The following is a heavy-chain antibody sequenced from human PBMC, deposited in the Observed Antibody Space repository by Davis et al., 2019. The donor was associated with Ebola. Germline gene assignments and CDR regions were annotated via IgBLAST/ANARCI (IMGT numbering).Heavy chain of an antibody. CDR1: GFTSSSYE. V-gene: IGHV3-48*03. D-gene: IGHD4-17*01. J-gene: IGHJ4*02. CDR3: ARVNRHGDPDY. CDR2: ISSSGSTI. Sequence: GGSLRLSCAASGFTSSSYEMNWVRQAPGKGLEWVSSISSSGSTIYYADSVKGRFTISRDNSKNTLYLQMNSLRAEDTAVYYCARVNRHGDPDYWGQGTLVTVSS.